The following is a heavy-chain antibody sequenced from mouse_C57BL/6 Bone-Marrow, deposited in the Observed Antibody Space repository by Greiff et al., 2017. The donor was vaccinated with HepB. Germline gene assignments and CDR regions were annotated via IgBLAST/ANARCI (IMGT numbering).Heavy chain of an antibody. CDR2: LYPGNSDT. V-gene: IGHV1-5*01. J-gene: IGHJ2*01. D-gene: IGHD2-2*01. Sequence: EVQLQQSGTVLARPGASVKMSCKTSGYTFTSYWMHWVKQRPGQGLEWIGALYPGNSDTSYNQKFKGKAKLAAVTSASTSYMELSSLTNEDSAVYYCTRIYYGYDVDYWGQGTTLTVSS. CDR1: GYTFTSYW. CDR3: TRIYYGYDVDY.